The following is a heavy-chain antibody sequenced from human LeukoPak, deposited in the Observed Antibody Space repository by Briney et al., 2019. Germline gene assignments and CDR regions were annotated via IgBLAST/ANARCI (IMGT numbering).Heavy chain of an antibody. V-gene: IGHV3-48*02. J-gene: IGHJ4*02. Sequence: PGGSLRLSCAASGFTFSTYSMNWVRQAPGKGLEWVSYISSSSAIYYADSVKGRFTISRDNAKNSLYLQMNSLRDEDTAVYYCARARTTVTTWPDYWGQGTLVTVSS. CDR1: GFTFSTYS. CDR3: ARARTTVTTWPDY. D-gene: IGHD4-17*01. CDR2: ISSSSAI.